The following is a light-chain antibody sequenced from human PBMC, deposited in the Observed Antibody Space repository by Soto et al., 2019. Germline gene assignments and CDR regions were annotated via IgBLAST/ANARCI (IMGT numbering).Light chain of an antibody. J-gene: IGKJ1*01. Sequence: EIVLTQSPATLSLSPGERATLSCRASQSVGSYLTWYQQKPGQAPWLLIYDASNRAAGVPARFSCSGSGTDFTLTISSLEPEDFAVYYCQQRSDWPRTFGPGTKVEIK. CDR2: DAS. V-gene: IGKV3-11*01. CDR3: QQRSDWPRT. CDR1: QSVGSY.